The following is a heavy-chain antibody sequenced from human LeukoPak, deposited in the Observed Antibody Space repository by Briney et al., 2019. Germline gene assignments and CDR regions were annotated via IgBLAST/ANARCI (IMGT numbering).Heavy chain of an antibody. V-gene: IGHV4-39*01. CDR3: ATTYSYTSCGYDY. CDR1: GGSISSSRYH. D-gene: IGHD5-18*01. Sequence: PSETLSLTCTVSGGSISSSRYHWGWIRQPPGKGLEWIGSIYYSGTTFYNPSLKSRVTISVDTSKNQFSLKVSSVTAADTAVYYCATTYSYTSCGYDYWGQGTLVTVSS. CDR2: IYYSGTT. J-gene: IGHJ4*02.